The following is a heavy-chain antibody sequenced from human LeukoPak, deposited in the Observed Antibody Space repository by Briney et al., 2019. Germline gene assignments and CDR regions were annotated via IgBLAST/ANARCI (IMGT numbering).Heavy chain of an antibody. V-gene: IGHV4-61*02. Sequence: SETLPLTCTVSGGSISSGSYYWSWIRQPAGKGLEWIGRIYTSGSTNYNPSLKSRVTISVDTSNNQFSLKLSSVTAADTAVYYCARSGSYGTDYWGQGTLVTVSS. D-gene: IGHD1-26*01. CDR3: ARSGSYGTDY. CDR2: IYTSGST. J-gene: IGHJ4*02. CDR1: GGSISSGSYY.